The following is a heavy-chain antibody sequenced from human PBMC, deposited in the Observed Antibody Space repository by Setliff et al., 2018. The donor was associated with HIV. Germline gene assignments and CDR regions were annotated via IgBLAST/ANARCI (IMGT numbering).Heavy chain of an antibody. D-gene: IGHD3-10*01. Sequence: GGSLRLSCAASGFTFSGFGMNWVRQAPGGGLEWLSYIGTSGHTIYYADSVKGRFTISRDSARDSVSLQMNSLRGDDTAVYYCARDDPFGESDAFDLWGQGTMVTVS. CDR2: IGTSGHTI. J-gene: IGHJ3*01. CDR3: ARDDPFGESDAFDL. V-gene: IGHV3-48*01. CDR1: GFTFSGFG.